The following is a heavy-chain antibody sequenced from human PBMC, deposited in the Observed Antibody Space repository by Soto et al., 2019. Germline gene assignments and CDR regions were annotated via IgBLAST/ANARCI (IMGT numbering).Heavy chain of an antibody. CDR2: IYYSGST. CDR3: AREGYCSGGSCYNGVGWFDP. D-gene: IGHD2-15*01. J-gene: IGHJ5*02. Sequence: QVQLQESGPGLVKPSQTLSLTCTVSGGSISSGGYYWSWIRQHPGKGLEWIGYIYYSGSTYYNPSRKSRVTISVDTSKNPFSLKLSSVTAADTAVYYCAREGYCSGGSCYNGVGWFDPWGQGTLVTVSS. V-gene: IGHV4-31*03. CDR1: GGSISSGGYY.